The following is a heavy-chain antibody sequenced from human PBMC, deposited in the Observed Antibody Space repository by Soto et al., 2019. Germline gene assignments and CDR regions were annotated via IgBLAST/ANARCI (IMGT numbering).Heavy chain of an antibody. J-gene: IGHJ4*02. CDR2: ITDSSDTV. Sequence: PGGSLRLSCVASGFSFSNYNMNWVRQAPGKGLEWVSYITDSSDTVHYADSVRGRFTISRDNAESSLYLQMNSLRDEDTAVYVRARDFGYGYYWGYCGRGPRVTVSS. V-gene: IGHV3-48*02. CDR3: ARDFGYGYYWGY. D-gene: IGHD5-18*01. CDR1: GFSFSNYN.